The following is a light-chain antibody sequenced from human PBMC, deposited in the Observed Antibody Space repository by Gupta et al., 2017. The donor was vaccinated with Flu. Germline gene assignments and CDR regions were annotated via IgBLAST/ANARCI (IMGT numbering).Light chain of an antibody. CDR1: QSVGTY. V-gene: IGKV3-11*01. CDR3: QKRSNWPPYT. J-gene: IGKJ2*01. CDR2: DAS. Sequence: EIVLTQSPATLSLSPGERATLSCRASQSVGTYLAWYQQKPGQTPRLLIYDASHRDTGIPARFSGSGSGKDLTLTISSREQEDFAGYYCQKRSNWPPYTFGQGTRLEI.